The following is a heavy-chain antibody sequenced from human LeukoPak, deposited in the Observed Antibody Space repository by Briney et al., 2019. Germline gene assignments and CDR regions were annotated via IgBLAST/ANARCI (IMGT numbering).Heavy chain of an antibody. CDR1: GGTFSSYA. CDR2: IIPIFGTA. V-gene: IGHV1-69*01. D-gene: IGHD6-19*01. Sequence: SVKVSCKASGGTFSSYAISWVRQAPGQGLEWMGGIIPIFGTANCAQKFQGRVTITADESTSTAYMELSSLRSEDTAVYYCARGTSIAVADPFDYWGQGTLVTVSS. CDR3: ARGTSIAVADPFDY. J-gene: IGHJ4*02.